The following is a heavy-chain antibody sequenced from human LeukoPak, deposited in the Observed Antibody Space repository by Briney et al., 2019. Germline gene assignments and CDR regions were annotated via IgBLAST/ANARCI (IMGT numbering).Heavy chain of an antibody. D-gene: IGHD2-15*01. CDR2: IKSKTDGGTT. CDR1: GFTFSNAW. V-gene: IGHV3-15*01. CDR3: TTDSVYCSGGSCYPLDY. Sequence: GGSLRLSCAASGFTFSNAWMSWVRQAPGKGLEWVGRIKSKTDGGTTDYAAPVKGRFTISRHDSKNTLYLQMNSLKTEDTAVYYCTTDSVYCSGGSCYPLDYWGQGTLVTVSS. J-gene: IGHJ4*02.